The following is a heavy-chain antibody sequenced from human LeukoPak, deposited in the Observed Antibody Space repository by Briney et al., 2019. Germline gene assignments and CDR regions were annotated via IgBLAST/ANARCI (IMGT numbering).Heavy chain of an antibody. Sequence: GSLRLSCAASGFTFSSYAMHWVRQAPGKGLEWVAVISYDGSNKYYADSVKGRFTISRDNSKNTLYLQMNSLRAEDTAAYYCARDLTYDPTPQFDYWGQGTLVTVSS. CDR1: GFTFSSYA. D-gene: IGHD3-22*01. CDR2: ISYDGSNK. V-gene: IGHV3-30-3*01. J-gene: IGHJ4*02. CDR3: ARDLTYDPTPQFDY.